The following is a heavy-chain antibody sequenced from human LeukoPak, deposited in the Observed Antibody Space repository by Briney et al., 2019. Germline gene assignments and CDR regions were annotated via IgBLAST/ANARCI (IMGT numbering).Heavy chain of an antibody. CDR1: GFTFSSYA. V-gene: IGHV3-30-3*01. CDR2: ISYDGSNK. J-gene: IGHJ4*02. Sequence: GRSLRLSCAASGFTFSSYAMHWVRQAPGKGLEWVAVISYDGSNKYYADSVKGRFTISRDNSKSTLYLQMNSLRAEDTAVYYCARDPTHSHSGYDFYFDYWGQGTLVTVSS. D-gene: IGHD5-12*01. CDR3: ARDPTHSHSGYDFYFDY.